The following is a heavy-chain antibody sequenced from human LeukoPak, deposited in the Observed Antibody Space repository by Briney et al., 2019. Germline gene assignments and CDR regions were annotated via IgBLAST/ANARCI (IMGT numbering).Heavy chain of an antibody. CDR2: ISSDGSNT. V-gene: IGHV3-74*01. CDR3: IRVPY. CDR1: GFTFSNAW. J-gene: IGHJ4*02. Sequence: GGSLRPSCAASGFTFSNAWMSWVRQAPGKGLVWVSRISSDGSNTNYADSVKGRFTISRDNAKNTLYLQMNSLRAEDTAVYYCIRVPYWGQGALVTVSS.